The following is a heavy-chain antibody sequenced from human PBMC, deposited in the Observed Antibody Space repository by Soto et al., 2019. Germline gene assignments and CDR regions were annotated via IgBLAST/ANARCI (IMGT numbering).Heavy chain of an antibody. CDR3: ARDHKTTVTTERHYYYYYMDV. CDR1: GFTVSSNY. V-gene: IGHV3-66*01. CDR2: IYSGGST. Sequence: GGSLRLSCAASGFTVSSNYMSWVRQAPGKGLEWVSVIYSGGSTYYADSVKGRFTISRDNSKNTLYLQMNSLRAEDTAVYYCARDHKTTVTTERHYYYYYMDVWGKGTTVTVSS. D-gene: IGHD4-17*01. J-gene: IGHJ6*03.